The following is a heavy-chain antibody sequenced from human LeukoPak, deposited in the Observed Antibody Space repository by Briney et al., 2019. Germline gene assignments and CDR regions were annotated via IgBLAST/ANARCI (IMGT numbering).Heavy chain of an antibody. V-gene: IGHV3-30*18. J-gene: IGHJ4*02. CDR2: ISYDGSNK. CDR1: GFTFSSYG. CDR3: AKTPWAAGGGYFDY. Sequence: PGGSLRLSCAAAGFTFSSYGMHWVRQAPGKGLEWVAIISYDGSNKYYADSVKGRFTISRDNSKNTLSLQRNSLRDEDTAVYYCAKTPWAAGGGYFDYWGQGTLVTVSS. D-gene: IGHD1-26*01.